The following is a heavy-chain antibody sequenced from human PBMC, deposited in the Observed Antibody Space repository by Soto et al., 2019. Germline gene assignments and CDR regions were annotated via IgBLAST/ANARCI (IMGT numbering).Heavy chain of an antibody. D-gene: IGHD2-15*01. V-gene: IGHV1-18*01. CDR2: ISAYNGNT. CDR1: GYTLTSYG. Sequence: ASVKVSCKASGYTLTSYGISWVRQAPGQGLEWMGWISAYNGNTNYAQKLQGRVTMTTDTSTSTAYMELRSLRSDDTAVYYRARVRYCSGGSCSTHKLLWFDPWGQGTLVTVSS. CDR3: ARVRYCSGGSCSTHKLLWFDP. J-gene: IGHJ5*02.